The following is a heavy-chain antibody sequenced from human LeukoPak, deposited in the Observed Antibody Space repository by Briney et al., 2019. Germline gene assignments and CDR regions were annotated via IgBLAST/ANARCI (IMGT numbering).Heavy chain of an antibody. D-gene: IGHD3-10*01. CDR3: ARLGDYDAFDI. V-gene: IGHV3-30-3*01. J-gene: IGHJ3*02. Sequence: PGRSLRLSCAASGFTFSSYAMHWVRQAPGKGLEWVAVISYDGSNKYYADSVKSRFTISRDNSKNTLYLQMNSLRAEDTAVYYCARLGDYDAFDIWGQGTMVTVSS. CDR1: GFTFSSYA. CDR2: ISYDGSNK.